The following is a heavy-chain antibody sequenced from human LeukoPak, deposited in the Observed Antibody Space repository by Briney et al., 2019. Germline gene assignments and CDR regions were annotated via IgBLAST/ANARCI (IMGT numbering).Heavy chain of an antibody. Sequence: GGSLRLSCAASGFTFSSYEMNSVRQAPGKGLEWVSYISSSGSTIYYADSVKGRFAISRDNAKNSLYLQMNSLRAEDTAVYYCARDLWASGYNAPAFDIWGQGTMVTVSS. CDR2: ISSSGSTI. CDR1: GFTFSSYE. D-gene: IGHD5-24*01. CDR3: ARDLWASGYNAPAFDI. J-gene: IGHJ3*02. V-gene: IGHV3-48*03.